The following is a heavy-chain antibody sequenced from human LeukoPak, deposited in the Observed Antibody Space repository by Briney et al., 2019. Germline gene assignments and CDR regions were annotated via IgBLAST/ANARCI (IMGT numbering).Heavy chain of an antibody. CDR3: ARDMVIGVYFDY. CDR2: ISSSSSYI. Sequence: PGGSLRLSCAASGFTFSSYSMNWVRQAPGKGLEWVSSISSSSSYIYYADSVKGRFTISRDNAKNSLYLQMNSLRAEDTAVYYCARDMVIGVYFDYWGQGTLVTVSS. CDR1: GFTFSSYS. V-gene: IGHV3-21*01. J-gene: IGHJ4*02. D-gene: IGHD2/OR15-2a*01.